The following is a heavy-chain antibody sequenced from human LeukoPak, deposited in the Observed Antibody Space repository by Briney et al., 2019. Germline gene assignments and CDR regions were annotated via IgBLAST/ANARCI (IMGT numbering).Heavy chain of an antibody. J-gene: IGHJ4*02. D-gene: IGHD3-22*01. CDR1: GYSFTNYW. Sequence: GESLKISSKGSGYSFTNYWIGWVRHLPGKGLEWMGLNYPGEFDIRYSPSLQSQVTISADKSISTAYLQWSSLKASDTAMYYCARHAFHNDNSDYYFAHWGQGTLVTVSS. CDR3: ARHAFHNDNSDYYFAH. V-gene: IGHV5-51*01. CDR2: NYPGEFDI.